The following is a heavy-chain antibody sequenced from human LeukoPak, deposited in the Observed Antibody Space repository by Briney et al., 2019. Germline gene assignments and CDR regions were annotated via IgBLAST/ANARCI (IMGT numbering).Heavy chain of an antibody. CDR2: INPNSGGT. D-gene: IGHD5-12*01. CDR1: GYTFTGYY. CDR3: ARVPRKYRGGHIVAIFDP. J-gene: IGHJ5*02. Sequence: ASVKVSCKASGYTFTGYYMHWVRQAPGQGLEWMGWINPNSGGTNYAQKFQGRVTMTRDTSISTAYMELSRLRSDDTAVYYCARVPRKYRGGHIVAIFDPWGQGTLVTVSS. V-gene: IGHV1-2*02.